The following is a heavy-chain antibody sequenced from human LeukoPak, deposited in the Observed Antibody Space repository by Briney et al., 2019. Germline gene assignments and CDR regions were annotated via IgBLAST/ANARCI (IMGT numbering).Heavy chain of an antibody. Sequence: GASVKVSCKASGGTFSSYAISWMRQAPGQGLEWMGGIIPIFGTANYAQKFQGRVTITADESTSTAYMELSSLRSEDTAVYYCARDVGDGFFDYWGQGTLVTVSS. D-gene: IGHD5-24*01. CDR2: IIPIFGTA. CDR3: ARDVGDGFFDY. V-gene: IGHV1-69*13. J-gene: IGHJ4*02. CDR1: GGTFSSYA.